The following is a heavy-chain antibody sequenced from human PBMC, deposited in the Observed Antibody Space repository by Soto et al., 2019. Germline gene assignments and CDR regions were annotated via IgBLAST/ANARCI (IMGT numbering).Heavy chain of an antibody. CDR2: INPSGGST. CDR1: GYTFTSYY. CDR3: ATGALAYYGSGSYYNGLTNWFDP. J-gene: IGHJ5*02. D-gene: IGHD3-10*01. V-gene: IGHV1-46*01. Sequence: ASVKVSCKASGYTFTSYYMHWVRQAPGQGLEWMGIINPSGGSTSYAQKFQGRVTMTRDTSTNTAYMELSSLRSEDTAVYYCATGALAYYGSGSYYNGLTNWFDPWGQGTLVTVSS.